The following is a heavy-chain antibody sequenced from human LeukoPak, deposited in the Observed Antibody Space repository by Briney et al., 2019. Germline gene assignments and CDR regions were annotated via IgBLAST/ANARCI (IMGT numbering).Heavy chain of an antibody. D-gene: IGHD6-19*01. CDR3: ARWYYSGWAFDY. Sequence: PSETLSLTCTVSGGTISSYYWNWIRQPPGKGLEWIGYIHDSGSTKYNPSPKSRVTISVETSKKQFSLKLSSVTAADTAVYYCARWYYSGWAFDYWGEGTLVTGSS. CDR1: GGTISSYY. CDR2: IHDSGST. J-gene: IGHJ4*02. V-gene: IGHV4-59*08.